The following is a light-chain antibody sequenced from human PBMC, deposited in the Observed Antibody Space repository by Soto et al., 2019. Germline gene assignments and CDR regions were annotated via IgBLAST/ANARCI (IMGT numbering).Light chain of an antibody. V-gene: IGKV3-15*01. CDR1: QSIRNN. J-gene: IGKJ4*02. Sequence: KMSAAAVSVSKGERATLSCRASQSIRNNLAWYQQRPGQTPTLLIYGASTRAPGVPANFRGSGTGKEFSVAIKCLRSGPQAPLLFQGYGNRPQRFGGGTKLDIK. CDR3: QGYGNRPQR. CDR2: GAS.